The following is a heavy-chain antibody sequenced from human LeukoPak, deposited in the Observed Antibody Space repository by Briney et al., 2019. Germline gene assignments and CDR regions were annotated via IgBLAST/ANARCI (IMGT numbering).Heavy chain of an antibody. J-gene: IGHJ5*02. CDR1: GGSISSYY. V-gene: IGHV4-59*01. D-gene: IGHD1-26*01. CDR2: IYYSGST. Sequence: SETLSLTCTVSGGSISSYYWSWIRQPPGKGLEWIGYIYYSGSTNYNPSLKSRVTISVDTSKNQFSLKLSSVTAADTAVYYCARVAGDWVNRFDPWGQGTLVTVSS. CDR3: ARVAGDWVNRFDP.